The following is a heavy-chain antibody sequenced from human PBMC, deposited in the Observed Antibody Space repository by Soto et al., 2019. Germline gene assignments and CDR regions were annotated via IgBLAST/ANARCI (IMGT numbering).Heavy chain of an antibody. V-gene: IGHV3-33*01. CDR2: IWYDGSNK. CDR1: GFTFSSYG. D-gene: IGHD2-15*01. J-gene: IGHJ4*02. Sequence: QVQLVESGGGVVQPGRSLRLSCAASGFTFSSYGMHWVRQAPGKGLEWVAVIWYDGSNKYYADSVKGRFTISRDNSKNTLYLQMNSLRAEDTAVYYCARDHVVVAATQRPDFDYWGQGTLVTVSS. CDR3: ARDHVVVAATQRPDFDY.